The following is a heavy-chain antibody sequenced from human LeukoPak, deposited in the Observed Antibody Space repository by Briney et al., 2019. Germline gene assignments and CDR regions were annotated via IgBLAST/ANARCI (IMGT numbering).Heavy chain of an antibody. J-gene: IGHJ4*02. D-gene: IGHD3-3*01. CDR1: GYTLTSYY. CDR3: ARDSYYDFWSGYYTLTFDY. Sequence: GASVKVSCKASGYTLTSYYMHWVRQAPGQGLEWMGIINPSGGSTSYAQKFQGRVTMTRDTSTSTVYMELSSLRSEDTAVYYCARDSYYDFWSGYYTLTFDYWGQGTLVTVSS. V-gene: IGHV1-46*01. CDR2: INPSGGST.